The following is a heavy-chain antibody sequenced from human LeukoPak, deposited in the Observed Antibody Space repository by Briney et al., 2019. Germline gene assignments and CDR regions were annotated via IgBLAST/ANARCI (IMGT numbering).Heavy chain of an antibody. CDR1: GGSFSDYY. J-gene: IGHJ5*02. CDR3: ARTNYDFWSGPTGTTNWFDP. Sequence: PSETLSLTCAVYGGSFSDYYWSWIRQPPGKGLEWIGEIDHSGSTNYNPSLKSRVTISVDTSKNQFSLKLSSVTAADTAVYYCARTNYDFWSGPTGTTNWFDPWGQGTLVTVSS. D-gene: IGHD3-3*01. V-gene: IGHV4-34*01. CDR2: IDHSGST.